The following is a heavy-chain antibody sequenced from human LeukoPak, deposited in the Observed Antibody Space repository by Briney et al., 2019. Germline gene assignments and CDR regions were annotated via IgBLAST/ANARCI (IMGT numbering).Heavy chain of an antibody. CDR2: ISSSGSTI. J-gene: IGHJ5*02. Sequence: GGSLRLSCAASGFTFSDYYMSWIRQAPGKGLEWVSYISSSGSTISYADSVKGRFTISRDNAKNSLYLLMNSLRAEDTAVYYCASASARPGWFDPWGQGTRVTVSS. D-gene: IGHD6-6*01. CDR1: GFTFSDYY. CDR3: ASASARPGWFDP. V-gene: IGHV3-11*01.